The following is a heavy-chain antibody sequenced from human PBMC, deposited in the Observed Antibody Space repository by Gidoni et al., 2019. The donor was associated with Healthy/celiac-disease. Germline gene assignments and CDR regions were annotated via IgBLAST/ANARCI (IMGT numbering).Heavy chain of an antibody. V-gene: IGHV3-9*01. CDR1: GFTLDAYA. J-gene: IGHJ4*02. CDR3: AKDWDYVSSGPYYFDY. D-gene: IGHD3-22*01. CDR2: ISWNSGSI. Sequence: EVPLVESGGGLVQPGRSLRLSGVASGFTLDAYAMHWVRQAPGKGLEWVSGISWNSGSIGYADSVKGRFTISRDNAKNSLYLQMNGLRAEDTALYYCAKDWDYVSSGPYYFDYWGQGTLVTVSS.